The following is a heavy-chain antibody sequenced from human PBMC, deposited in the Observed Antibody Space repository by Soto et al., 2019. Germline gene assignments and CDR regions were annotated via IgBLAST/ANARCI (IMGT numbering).Heavy chain of an antibody. D-gene: IGHD4-17*01. Sequence: SVKVXCKASGGTXSGYAISWVRQAPGQGLEWMGGIIPIFGTASYAQKFQGRVTITADESTSTAYMERSSLRSEDTAVYYCARDSYGVPFDYWGQGTLVTVSS. V-gene: IGHV1-69*13. CDR2: IIPIFGTA. J-gene: IGHJ4*02. CDR3: ARDSYGVPFDY. CDR1: GGTXSGYA.